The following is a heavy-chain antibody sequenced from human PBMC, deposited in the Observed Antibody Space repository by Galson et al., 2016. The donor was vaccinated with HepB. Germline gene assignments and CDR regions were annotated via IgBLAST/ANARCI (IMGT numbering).Heavy chain of an antibody. CDR1: GFNFDDYA. D-gene: IGHD3-10*01. CDR3: AKDLSRGSGSYYSRYYYYGVDV. V-gene: IGHV3-9*01. CDR2: VTWNSGSM. J-gene: IGHJ6*02. Sequence: SLRLSCATSGFNFDDYAMHWVRQGPGKGLEWVSSVTWNSGSMGYADSVKGRFTISRDNAKTSLYLQMNSLRPEDTALYYCAKDLSRGSGSYYSRYYYYGVDVWGRGNPGHRLL.